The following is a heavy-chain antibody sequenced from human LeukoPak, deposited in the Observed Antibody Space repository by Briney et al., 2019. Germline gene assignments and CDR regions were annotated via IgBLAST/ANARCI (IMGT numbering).Heavy chain of an antibody. Sequence: PGGSLRLSCAASGFTFSSYSMNWVRQAPGKGLEWVSSISSSSSYIYYADSVKGRFTISGDNAKNSLYLQMNSLRAEDTAVYYCAREYSSGSYYFDYWGQGTLVTVSS. V-gene: IGHV3-21*01. CDR3: AREYSSGSYYFDY. J-gene: IGHJ4*02. D-gene: IGHD6-19*01. CDR2: ISSSSSYI. CDR1: GFTFSSYS.